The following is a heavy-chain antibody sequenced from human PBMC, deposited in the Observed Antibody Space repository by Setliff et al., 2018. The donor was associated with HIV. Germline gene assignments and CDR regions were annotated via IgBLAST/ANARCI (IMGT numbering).Heavy chain of an antibody. CDR2: IHYTGTT. CDR1: GDSISSYY. V-gene: IGHV4-59*12. D-gene: IGHD3-10*01. CDR3: ARAPYVSGSFGWFDP. Sequence: SETLSLTCTVSGDSISSYYWSWIRQPPGKGLEWIGYIHYTGTTNQNPSLRSLITISLDTSKNQFSLKLTSVTAADTAVYYCARAPYVSGSFGWFDPWGQGTLVTVSS. J-gene: IGHJ5*02.